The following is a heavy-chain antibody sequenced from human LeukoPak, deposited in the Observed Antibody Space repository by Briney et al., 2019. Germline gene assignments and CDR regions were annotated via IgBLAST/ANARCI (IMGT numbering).Heavy chain of an antibody. V-gene: IGHV4-59*01. D-gene: IGHD4-11*01. CDR3: ARVGDYSLDY. J-gene: IGHJ4*02. CDR2: IYYSGST. CDR1: GGSISSYY. Sequence: PSETLSLTCTVFGGSISSYYWSWIRQPPGKGLEWIGYIYYSGSTNYNPSLKSRVTISMDTSKNQFSLKLSSVTAADTAVYYCARVGDYSLDYWGQGTLVTVSS.